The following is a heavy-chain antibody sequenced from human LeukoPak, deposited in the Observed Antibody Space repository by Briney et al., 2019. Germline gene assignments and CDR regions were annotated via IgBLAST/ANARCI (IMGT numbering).Heavy chain of an antibody. J-gene: IGHJ4*02. V-gene: IGHV3-64*01. D-gene: IGHD3-16*01. CDR1: GFSFSDYS. CDR2: INSNGDST. Sequence: GGSLRLSCAASGFSFSDYSMDWVRQAPGKGLEYVSAINSNGDSTNYANSVRGRFTISRDNSKNTLYLQMGSLRAEDMAVYYCTREGSVAAFGPRRPFEYSGQVTLVTVSS. CDR3: TREGSVAAFGPRRPFEY.